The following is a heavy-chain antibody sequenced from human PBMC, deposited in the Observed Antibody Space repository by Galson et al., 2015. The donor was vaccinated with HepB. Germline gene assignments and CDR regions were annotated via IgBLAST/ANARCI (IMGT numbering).Heavy chain of an antibody. D-gene: IGHD3-22*01. CDR3: ARSRPSSGYYRLTRYFDY. CDR2: IKQDGSEK. Sequence: SLRLSCAASGFTFSSYWMSWVRQAPGKGLEWVANIKQDGSEKYYVDSVKGRFTISRDNAKNSLYLQMNSLRAEDAAVYYCARSRPSSGYYRLTRYFDYWGQGTLVTVSS. V-gene: IGHV3-7*03. J-gene: IGHJ4*02. CDR1: GFTFSSYW.